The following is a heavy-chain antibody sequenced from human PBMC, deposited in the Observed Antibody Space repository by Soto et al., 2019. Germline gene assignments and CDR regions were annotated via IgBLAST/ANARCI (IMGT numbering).Heavy chain of an antibody. Sequence: ASVKVSCKASGYTFTSYAMHWVRQAPGQRLEWMGWINAGNGNTKYSQKFQGRVTITRDTSASTAYMELSSLRSEDTAVYYCARDAGESSSWSGDYYYYYCMGIWGKGTTVTVSS. D-gene: IGHD6-13*01. CDR2: INAGNGNT. J-gene: IGHJ6*03. CDR1: GYTFTSYA. V-gene: IGHV1-3*01. CDR3: ARDAGESSSWSGDYYYYYCMGI.